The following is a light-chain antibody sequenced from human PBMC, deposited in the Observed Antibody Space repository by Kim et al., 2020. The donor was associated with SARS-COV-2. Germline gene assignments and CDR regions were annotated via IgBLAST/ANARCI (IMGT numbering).Light chain of an antibody. CDR1: QSFVHSDGNTY. CDR2: KVS. CDR3: MQDTHLYT. V-gene: IGKV2-30*02. Sequence: DVVMTQSPLSLPVTLGQPASISCRSSQSFVHSDGNTYLNWFQQRPGQSPRRLIYKVSNRDSGVPDRFSGSGSGTDFTLKISRVEAEDVVVYYCMQDTHLYTFGQGTKLEI. J-gene: IGKJ2*01.